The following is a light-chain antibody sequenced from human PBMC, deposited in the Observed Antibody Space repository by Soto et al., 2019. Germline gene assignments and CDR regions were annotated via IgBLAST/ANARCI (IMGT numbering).Light chain of an antibody. CDR2: AAS. J-gene: IGKJ1*01. CDR1: QSISNY. CDR3: QETYSSPWT. Sequence: DIPMTQSPSSLSASVGDRVTITCRASQSISNYLNWYQQKPGQAPKLLIHAASSLQSGVPSRFSGSGSGTDLTLTISSLQPEDFATYYCQETYSSPWTFGQGTKVEIK. V-gene: IGKV1-39*01.